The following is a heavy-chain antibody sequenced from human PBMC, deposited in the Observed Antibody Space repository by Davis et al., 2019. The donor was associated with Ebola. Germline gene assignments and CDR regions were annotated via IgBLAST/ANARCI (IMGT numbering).Heavy chain of an antibody. D-gene: IGHD6-13*01. CDR2: ISGSGGST. V-gene: IGHV3-23*01. CDR3: AKDFPTLGRPGIASRGWFDP. CDR1: GFTFSSYA. J-gene: IGHJ5*02. Sequence: PGGSLRLSCAASGFTFSSYAMSWVRQAPGKGLEWVSAISGSGGSTYYADSVKGRFTISIDNSKNTLYLQMNSLRAEDTAVYYCAKDFPTLGRPGIASRGWFDPWGQGTLVTVSS.